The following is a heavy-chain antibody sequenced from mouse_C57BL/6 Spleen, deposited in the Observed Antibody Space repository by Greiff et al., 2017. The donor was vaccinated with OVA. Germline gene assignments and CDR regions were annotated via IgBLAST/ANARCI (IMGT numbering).Heavy chain of an antibody. Sequence: EVQGVESGPELVKPGASVKIPCKASGYTFTDYNMDWVKQSHGKSLEWIGDINPNNGGTIYNQKFKGKATLTVDKSSSTAYMELLSLTSEDTAVYYCARDDNLTWFAYWGQGTLVTVSA. CDR1: GYTFTDYN. J-gene: IGHJ3*01. D-gene: IGHD1-3*01. CDR2: INPNNGGT. V-gene: IGHV1-18*01. CDR3: ARDDNLTWFAY.